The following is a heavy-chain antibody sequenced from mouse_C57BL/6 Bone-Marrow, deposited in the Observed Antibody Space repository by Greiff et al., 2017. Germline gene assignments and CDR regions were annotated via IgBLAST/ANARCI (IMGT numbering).Heavy chain of an antibody. Sequence: QVQLQQSGAELVKPGASVKISCTASGYAFSSYWMNWVKQRPGKGLEWIGQIYPGDGDNNYNGKFTGKATLTADKSSSTAYMQLSSLTSEDSAVYFGARRDYGSSYRYFDVWGTGTTVTVSS. CDR3: ARRDYGSSYRYFDV. D-gene: IGHD1-1*01. CDR2: IYPGDGDN. CDR1: GYAFSSYW. J-gene: IGHJ1*03. V-gene: IGHV1-80*01.